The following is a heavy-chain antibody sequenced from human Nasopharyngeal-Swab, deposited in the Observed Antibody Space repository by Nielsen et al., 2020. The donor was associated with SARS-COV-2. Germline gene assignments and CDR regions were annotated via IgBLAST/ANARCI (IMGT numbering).Heavy chain of an antibody. V-gene: IGHV3-23*01. CDR1: GLTFSTYI. CDR3: AKHKVSCGGDCYTIPAY. D-gene: IGHD2-21*01. CDR2: ITGSGGTK. J-gene: IGHJ4*02. Sequence: GGSLRLSCAASGLTFSTYIMSWVRQAPAQGLEWVSAITGSGGTKTYAESVKGRFTISRDNSKNTLYMQMNSLRAEDTAIYYCAKHKVSCGGDCYTIPAYWGQGTLVTVSS.